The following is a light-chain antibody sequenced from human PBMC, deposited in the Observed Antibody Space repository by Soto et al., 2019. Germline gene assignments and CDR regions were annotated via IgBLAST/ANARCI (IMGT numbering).Light chain of an antibody. Sequence: EIVLTQSPGTLSLSPGERATLSCRASQSVSSSYLAWYQQKPGQAPRLLIYGASSRATGIPVRFSGSGSGTDVTLTINRLEPEDFAVYYCQQYGSSPGTFGQGTKVEIK. CDR2: GAS. CDR3: QQYGSSPGT. CDR1: QSVSSSY. J-gene: IGKJ1*01. V-gene: IGKV3-20*01.